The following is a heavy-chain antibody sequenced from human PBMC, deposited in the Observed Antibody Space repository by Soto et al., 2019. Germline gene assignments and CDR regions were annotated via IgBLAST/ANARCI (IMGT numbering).Heavy chain of an antibody. CDR2: INHSGST. CDR1: GGSFSGYY. Sequence: SETLSLTCAVYGGSFSGYYWSWIRQPPGKGLEWIGEINHSGSTNYNPSLKSRVTISVDTSKNQFSLKLSSVTAADTAVYYCARAGRGSGWHYYYYYYMDVWGKGTTVTV. V-gene: IGHV4-34*01. J-gene: IGHJ6*03. CDR3: ARAGRGSGWHYYYYYYMDV. D-gene: IGHD6-19*01.